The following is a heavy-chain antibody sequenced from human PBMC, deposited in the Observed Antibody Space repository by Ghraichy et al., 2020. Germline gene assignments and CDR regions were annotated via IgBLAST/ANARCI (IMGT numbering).Heavy chain of an antibody. Sequence: GGSLRLSCAASGFPFGNYAMSWVRQAPGKGLEWVSAISSNGGTTYYADSVKGRFTVSRDNSKNMLFLQMNSLRAEDTAVYFCAKGGWIVGFDSWGQGTLVTVSS. J-gene: IGHJ4*02. D-gene: IGHD2-21*01. CDR3: AKGGWIVGFDS. CDR1: GFPFGNYA. CDR2: ISSNGGTT. V-gene: IGHV3-23*01.